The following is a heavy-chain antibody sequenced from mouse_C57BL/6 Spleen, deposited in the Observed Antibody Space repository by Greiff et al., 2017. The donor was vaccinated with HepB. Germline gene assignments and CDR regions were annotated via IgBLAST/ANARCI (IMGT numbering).Heavy chain of an antibody. CDR2: IDPENGDT. D-gene: IGHD2-4*01. CDR1: GFNIKDDY. V-gene: IGHV14-4*01. CDR3: TTFDYDRAMDY. Sequence: DVKLQESGAELVRPGASVKLSCTASGFNIKDDYMHWVKQRPEQGLEWIGWIDPENGDTEYASKFQGKATITADTSSNTAYLQLSSLTSEDTAVYYCTTFDYDRAMDYWGQGTSVTVSS. J-gene: IGHJ4*01.